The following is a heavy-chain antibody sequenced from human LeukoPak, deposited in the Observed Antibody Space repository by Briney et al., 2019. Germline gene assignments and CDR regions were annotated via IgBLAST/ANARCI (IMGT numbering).Heavy chain of an antibody. D-gene: IGHD3-3*01. CDR1: GYTFTGYY. CDR2: INTNTGNP. J-gene: IGHJ5*02. V-gene: IGHV7-4-1*02. CDR3: ARDRGPRFLVPKGIADHFDP. Sequence: ASVKVSCKASGYTFTGYYMHWVRQAPGQGLEWMGWINTNTGNPTYAQGFTGRFVFSLDTSVSTAYLQISSLKAEDTAVYYCARDRGPRFLVPKGIADHFDPWGQGTLVTVSS.